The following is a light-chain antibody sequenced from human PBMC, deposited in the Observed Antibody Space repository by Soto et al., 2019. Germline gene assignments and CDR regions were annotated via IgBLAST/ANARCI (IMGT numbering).Light chain of an antibody. CDR2: AVT. Sequence: QSVLTQPASVSGSPGQSIAISCTGSSSDVGGYNYVSWYQHHPGKAPKLMIYAVTNRPSGVSDRFSGSKSGNTASLTISGLQAEDEADYYYSSYTSSGNYVFGTGTKLTVL. V-gene: IGLV2-14*03. CDR1: SSDVGGYNY. CDR3: SSYTSSGNYV. J-gene: IGLJ1*01.